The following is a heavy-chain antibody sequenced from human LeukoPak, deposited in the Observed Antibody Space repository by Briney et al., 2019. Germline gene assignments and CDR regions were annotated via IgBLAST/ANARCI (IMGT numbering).Heavy chain of an antibody. V-gene: IGHV4-34*01. CDR2: INHSGST. CDR1: GFTFSNAW. Sequence: MTGGSLRLSCAASGFTFSNAWMSWVRQPPGKGLEWIGEINHSGSTNYNPSLKSRVTISIDTSKNQLSLKLSSVTAADTAVYYCARRPRSGYSSSRLFDYWGQGTLVTVSS. J-gene: IGHJ4*02. D-gene: IGHD6-6*01. CDR3: ARRPRSGYSSSRLFDY.